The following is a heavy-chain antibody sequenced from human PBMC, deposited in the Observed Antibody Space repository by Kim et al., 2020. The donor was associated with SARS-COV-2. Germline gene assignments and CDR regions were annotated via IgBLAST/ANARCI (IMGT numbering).Heavy chain of an antibody. V-gene: IGHV1-8*01. Sequence: AQKFQGRVTMTRNTSISTAYMELSSLRSEDTAVYYCARGKYSSGWPGVGYWGQGTLVTVSS. CDR3: ARGKYSSGWPGVGY. J-gene: IGHJ4*02. D-gene: IGHD6-19*01.